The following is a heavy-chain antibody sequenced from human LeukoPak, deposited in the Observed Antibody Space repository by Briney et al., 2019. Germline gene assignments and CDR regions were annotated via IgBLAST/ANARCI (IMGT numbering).Heavy chain of an antibody. CDR1: GGSISSGSYY. V-gene: IGHV4-61*02. J-gene: IGHJ4*02. CDR2: IYTSGST. D-gene: IGHD2-21*02. CDR3: ARGPYCGGDCYNIDY. Sequence: SETLSLTCTVSGGSISSGSYYWSWIRQPAGKGLEWIGRIYTSGSTNYNSSLKSRVTISVDTSKNQFSLKLSSVTAADTAVYYCARGPYCGGDCYNIDYWGQGTLVTVSS.